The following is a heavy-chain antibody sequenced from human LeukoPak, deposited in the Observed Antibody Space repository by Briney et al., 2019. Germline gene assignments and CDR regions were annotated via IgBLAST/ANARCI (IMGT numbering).Heavy chain of an antibody. D-gene: IGHD3-10*01. CDR3: ARGTYYYGSGSYYNHYNWFDP. CDR2: IYHSGST. Sequence: KASQTLSLTCAVSGGSISSGGYSWSWIRQPTGKGLEWIGYIYHSGSTYYNPSLKSRVTISVDRSKNQFSLKLSSVTAADTAVYYCARGTYYYGSGSYYNHYNWFDPWGQGTLVTVSS. J-gene: IGHJ5*02. CDR1: GGSISSGGYS. V-gene: IGHV4-30-2*01.